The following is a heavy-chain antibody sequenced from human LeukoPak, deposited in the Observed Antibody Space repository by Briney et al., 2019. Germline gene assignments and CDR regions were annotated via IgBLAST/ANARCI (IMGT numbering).Heavy chain of an antibody. CDR3: ARSIAQYNWFDP. D-gene: IGHD6-13*01. Sequence: SETLSLTCAVYGGSFSGYYWSWIRQPPGKGLEWIGEINHSGSTNYNPSLKSRVTISVDTSKNQFSLKLSSVTAADTAVYYCARSIAQYNWFDPWGQGTLVTVSS. CDR2: INHSGST. J-gene: IGHJ5*02. CDR1: GGSFSGYY. V-gene: IGHV4-34*01.